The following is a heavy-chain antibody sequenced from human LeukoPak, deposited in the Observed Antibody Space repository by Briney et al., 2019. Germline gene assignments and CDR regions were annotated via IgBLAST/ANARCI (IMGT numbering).Heavy chain of an antibody. J-gene: IGHJ4*02. CDR2: IYYSGST. CDR3: ARGTRGVYDYYFDY. Sequence: SETLSLTCTVSGRSINSGDDYWTWIPRHPGKGLEWFGYIYYSGSTYYNPSLKSRVTISVDTSKNQFSLKLSSVTAADTAVYYCARGTRGVYDYYFDYWGQGTLVTVSS. CDR1: GRSINSGDDY. V-gene: IGHV4-31*03. D-gene: IGHD5/OR15-5a*01.